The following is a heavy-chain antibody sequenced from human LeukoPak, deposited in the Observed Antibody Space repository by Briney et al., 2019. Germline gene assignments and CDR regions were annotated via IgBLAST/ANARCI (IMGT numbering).Heavy chain of an antibody. Sequence: SETLSLTCTVSGGSISSYYWSWIRQPPGKGLEWIGYIYYSGSTNYNPSLKSRVTISVDTSKNQFSLKLSSVTAADTAVYYCARGSGYEYSSGWYESPKDWYFDLWGRGTLVTVSS. CDR2: IYYSGST. V-gene: IGHV4-59*01. CDR3: ARGSGYEYSSGWYESPKDWYFDL. D-gene: IGHD6-19*01. J-gene: IGHJ2*01. CDR1: GGSISSYY.